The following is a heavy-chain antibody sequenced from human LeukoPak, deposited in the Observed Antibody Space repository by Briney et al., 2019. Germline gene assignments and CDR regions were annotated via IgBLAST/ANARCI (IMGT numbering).Heavy chain of an antibody. CDR1: GGSFSGYY. V-gene: IGHV4-34*01. CDR3: ARQYNSGSFDP. CDR2: INHSGST. Sequence: KPSETLSLTCGVYGGSFSGYYWSWIRQPPGKGLEWIGEINHSGSTNYNPSLKSRVTISVDTSKNQFSLKLTSVTAADTAVYYCARQYNSGSFDPWGQGTLVTVSS. J-gene: IGHJ5*02. D-gene: IGHD6-19*01.